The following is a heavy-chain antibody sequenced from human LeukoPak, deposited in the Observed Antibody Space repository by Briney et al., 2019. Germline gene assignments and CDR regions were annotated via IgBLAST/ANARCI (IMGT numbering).Heavy chain of an antibody. CDR2: SYYSGST. Sequence: SESLSLTCTVSGGSISSSSYYWGWIRQPPGKGLEWIGSSYYSGSTYYYASLKSRVTISIDTSKNQFTLRLSSVTATDTAVYYCARPWQEWHYYDSSGYYYLNWFDPWGQGTQVTVSS. CDR1: GGSISSSSYY. V-gene: IGHV4-39*06. D-gene: IGHD3-22*01. J-gene: IGHJ5*02. CDR3: ARPWQEWHYYDSSGYYYLNWFDP.